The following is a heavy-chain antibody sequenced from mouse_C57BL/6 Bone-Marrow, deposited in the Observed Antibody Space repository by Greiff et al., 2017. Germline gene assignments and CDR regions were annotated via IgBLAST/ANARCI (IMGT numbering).Heavy chain of an antibody. CDR1: GFTFSSYA. V-gene: IGHV5-4*03. CDR3: ATAIITTRYYYAMDY. Sequence: EVKLEESGGGLVKPGGSLKLSCAASGFTFSSYAMSWVRQTPEKRLEWVATISDGSSYTYYPDNVKGRFTISRDNAKNNLYLPMPYLKSEDTAMSDGATAIITTRYYYAMDYWGQGTSVTVSS. CDR2: ISDGSSYT. J-gene: IGHJ4*01. D-gene: IGHD2-4*01.